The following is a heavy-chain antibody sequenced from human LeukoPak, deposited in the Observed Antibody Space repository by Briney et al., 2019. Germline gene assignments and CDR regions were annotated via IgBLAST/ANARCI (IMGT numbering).Heavy chain of an antibody. CDR3: ARDPPLPYYYGMDV. Sequence: SETLSLTCTVSGGSISSYYWSWIRQPAGKGLEWTGRIYTSGSTNYNPSLKSRVTMSVDTSKNQFSLKLSSVTAADTAVYYCARDPPLPYYYGMDVWGQGTTVTVSS. J-gene: IGHJ6*02. V-gene: IGHV4-4*07. CDR1: GGSISSYY. D-gene: IGHD2-15*01. CDR2: IYTSGST.